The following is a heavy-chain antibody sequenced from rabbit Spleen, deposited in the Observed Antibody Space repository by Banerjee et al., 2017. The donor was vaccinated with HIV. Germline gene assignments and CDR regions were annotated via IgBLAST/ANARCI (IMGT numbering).Heavy chain of an antibody. CDR2: IYAAKGGT. Sequence: QLTETGGGLVQPGGSLTLSCKASGIDFTNYYISWVRQAPGKGLEWIGIIYAAKGGTDYASWVNGRFTISSDNAQSTVDLKMTSLTAADTATYFCARAIVPWLGLTRLDLWGPGTLVTVS. CDR1: GIDFTNYY. J-gene: IGHJ6*01. V-gene: IGHV1S7*01. D-gene: IGHD4-1*01. CDR3: ARAIVPWLGLTRLDL.